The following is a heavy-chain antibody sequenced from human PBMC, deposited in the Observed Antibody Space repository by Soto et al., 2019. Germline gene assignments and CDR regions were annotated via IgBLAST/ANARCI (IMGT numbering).Heavy chain of an antibody. J-gene: IGHJ4*02. CDR3: ARSPEATVTTFDY. V-gene: IGHV4-31*03. Sequence: QVQLQESGPGLVKPSQSRSLTCTVSGGAISSGDYYWSWIRQHPGHGLELIGYIYYSRSTYYNPSLKSRVTISVDTSKNQFSLKLSSVTAADTAVYYCARSPEATVTTFDYWGQGTLVTVSS. CDR1: GGAISSGDYY. D-gene: IGHD4-17*01. CDR2: IYYSRST.